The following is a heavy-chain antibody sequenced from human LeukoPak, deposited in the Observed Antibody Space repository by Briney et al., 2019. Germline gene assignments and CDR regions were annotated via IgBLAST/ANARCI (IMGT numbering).Heavy chain of an antibody. CDR1: GGTFSSYA. V-gene: IGHV1-69*13. CDR3: ARHSGYHSTMYLDY. CDR2: IIPIFGTA. J-gene: IGHJ4*02. Sequence: ASVKVSCKASGGTFSSYAISWVRQAPGQGLEWMGGIIPIFGTANYAQKFQGRVTITADESTSTAYMELSSLRSGDTAVYYCARHSGYHSTMYLDYWGQGTLVTVSS. D-gene: IGHD3-22*01.